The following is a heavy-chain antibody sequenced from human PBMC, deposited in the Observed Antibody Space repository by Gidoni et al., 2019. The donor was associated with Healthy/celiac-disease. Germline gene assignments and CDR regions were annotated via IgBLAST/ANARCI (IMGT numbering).Heavy chain of an antibody. CDR3: ARAPLSLRFWEYVGGIDYYYYGMDV. V-gene: IGHV3-48*02. CDR1: GFTSSSYS. J-gene: IGHJ6*02. D-gene: IGHD3-3*01. Sequence: EVQLVESGGGLVQPAGSLRLSCAASGFTSSSYSMNWVRQAPGKGLEWVSYIRSSSRTIYYADSVKGRFTISRENAKNSLYLQMNSLRDEDTAVYYCARAPLSLRFWEYVGGIDYYYYGMDVWGQGTTVTVSS. CDR2: IRSSSRTI.